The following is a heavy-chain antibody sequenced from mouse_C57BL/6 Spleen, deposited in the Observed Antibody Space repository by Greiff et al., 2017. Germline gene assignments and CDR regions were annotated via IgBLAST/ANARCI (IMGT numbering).Heavy chain of an antibody. J-gene: IGHJ2*01. D-gene: IGHD3-2*02. CDR3: TRGGTAQVPR. CDR1: GYTFTDYE. CDR2: IDPETGGT. Sequence: QVQLQQSGAELVRPGASVTLSCKASGYTFTDYEMHWVKQTPVHGLEWIGAIDPETGGTAYNQKFKGKAILTADKSSSTAYMELRSLTSEDSAVYYCTRGGTAQVPRWGQGTTLTVAS. V-gene: IGHV1-15*01.